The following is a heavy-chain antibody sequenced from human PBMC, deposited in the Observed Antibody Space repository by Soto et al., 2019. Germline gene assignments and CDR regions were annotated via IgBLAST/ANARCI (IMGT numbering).Heavy chain of an antibody. V-gene: IGHV3-30-3*01. Sequence: GGSLRLSCAASGFTFSSYAMHWVRQAPGKGLEWAAVISYDGSNKYYADSVKGRFTISRDNSKNTLYLQMNSLRAEDTAVYYCARDARPATRRYYGMDVWGQGTTVTVSS. CDR1: GFTFSSYA. J-gene: IGHJ6*02. CDR2: ISYDGSNK. CDR3: ARDARPATRRYYGMDV.